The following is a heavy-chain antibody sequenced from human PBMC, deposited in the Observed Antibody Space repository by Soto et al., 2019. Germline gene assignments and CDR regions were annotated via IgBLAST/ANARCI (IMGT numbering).Heavy chain of an antibody. D-gene: IGHD4-4*01. CDR1: VYTFPSYY. CDR3: ARATVTRDHDY. Sequence: ASVTVSCMASVYTFPSYYINWLRQATGQGLEWMGWMNPNSGNTGYAQKFQGRVTMNRNTSISTAYMELGSLRSEDTAVYYCARATVTRDHDYWGQGTLVTVSS. V-gene: IGHV1-8*01. CDR2: MNPNSGNT. J-gene: IGHJ4*02.